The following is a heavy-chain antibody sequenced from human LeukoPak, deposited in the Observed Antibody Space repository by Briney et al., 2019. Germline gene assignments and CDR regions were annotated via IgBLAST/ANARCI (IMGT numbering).Heavy chain of an antibody. CDR3: ARSIVVEPAAKFDY. Sequence: ASVKVSCKASGYTFTSYDINWVRQAPGQGLEWMGWINPNSADTNYAQKFQGRVTMTRDTSISTAYMELSRLRSDDTALYYCARSIVVEPAAKFDYWGQGTLVTVSS. V-gene: IGHV1-2*02. CDR1: GYTFTSYD. D-gene: IGHD2-2*01. CDR2: INPNSADT. J-gene: IGHJ4*02.